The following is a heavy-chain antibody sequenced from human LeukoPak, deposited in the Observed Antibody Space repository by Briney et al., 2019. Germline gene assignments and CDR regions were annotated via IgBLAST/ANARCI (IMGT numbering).Heavy chain of an antibody. CDR2: VYTSGST. Sequence: SQTLSLTCTVSGGSISSGSYYWSWHRQPAGKGLEWIGRVYTSGSTNYNPSLKSRVTISVDTSKNQFSLKLSSVTAADTAVYYCARDEDYYDSSGSYAFDIWGQGTMVTVSS. CDR1: GGSISSGSYY. CDR3: ARDEDYYDSSGSYAFDI. J-gene: IGHJ3*02. D-gene: IGHD3-22*01. V-gene: IGHV4-61*02.